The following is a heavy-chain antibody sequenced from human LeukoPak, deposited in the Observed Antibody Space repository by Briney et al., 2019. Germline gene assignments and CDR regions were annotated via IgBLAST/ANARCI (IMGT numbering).Heavy chain of an antibody. CDR2: FDPEDGET. CDR3: ATTPLKVVVVVAATPFDY. V-gene: IGHV1-24*01. Sequence: ASVKVSFTFSGYTLTELSMHLVRQAPGKGLEWMGGFDPEDGETIYAQKFQGTVTMTEDTSTDTAYMELSSLRSEDTAVYYCATTPLKVVVVVAATPFDYWGQGTMVTVSS. D-gene: IGHD2-15*01. J-gene: IGHJ4*02. CDR1: GYTLTELS.